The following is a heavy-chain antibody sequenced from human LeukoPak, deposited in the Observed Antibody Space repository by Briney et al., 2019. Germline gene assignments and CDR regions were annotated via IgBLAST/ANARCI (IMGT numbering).Heavy chain of an antibody. CDR3: ARDLWSGITGTFDAFDI. D-gene: IGHD1-20*01. J-gene: IGHJ3*02. CDR1: GFTFSSYS. Sequence: GGSLRLSCAAFGFTFSSYSMNWVRQAPGKGLEWVSSISSSSSYIYYADSVKGRFTISRGNAKNSLYLQMNSLRAEDTAVYYCARDLWSGITGTFDAFDIWGQGTMVTVSS. CDR2: ISSSSSYI. V-gene: IGHV3-21*01.